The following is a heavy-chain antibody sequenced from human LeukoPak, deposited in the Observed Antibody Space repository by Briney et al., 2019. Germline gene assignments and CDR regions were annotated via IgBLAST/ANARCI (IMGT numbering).Heavy chain of an antibody. J-gene: IGHJ5*02. Sequence: SETLSLTCAVSGGSFSGYYWSWIRQPPGKGLEWSGDINHRGSTNYNPSLKSRITISVDTSKNQFSLKLSSVTAADPAVYYSATGDRKTGTSSFDPWGQGTLVTVAS. V-gene: IGHV4-34*01. CDR2: INHRGST. D-gene: IGHD1-7*01. CDR1: GGSFSGYY. CDR3: ATGDRKTGTSSFDP.